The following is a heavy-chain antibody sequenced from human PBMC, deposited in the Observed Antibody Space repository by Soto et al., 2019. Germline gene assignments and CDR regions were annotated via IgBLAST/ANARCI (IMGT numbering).Heavy chain of an antibody. Sequence: EVQLVESGGGLVKPGGSLRLSCAVSGFTFDKVWMNWVRQAPGKGLEWVGRIKSKTGCGTTDYAAPVKGRFTISRYDSKNMLYLQMNSLKTEDTGMYFCTTGRDDLLYWGQGTLVTVSS. CDR3: TTGRDDLLY. D-gene: IGHD1-26*01. CDR1: GFTFDKVW. CDR2: IKSKTGCGTT. V-gene: IGHV3-15*07. J-gene: IGHJ4*02.